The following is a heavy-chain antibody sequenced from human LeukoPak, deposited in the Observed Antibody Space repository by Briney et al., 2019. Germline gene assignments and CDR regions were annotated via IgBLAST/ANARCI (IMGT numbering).Heavy chain of an antibody. V-gene: IGHV3-7*04. CDR3: ARGRYCSGGTCYFDY. D-gene: IGHD2-15*01. CDR2: IKQDGSEK. J-gene: IGHJ4*02. Sequence: PGGSLRLSCAASGFTFSTYWMNWVRQAPGKGLEWVANIKQDGSEKYYVDSVKGRFTFSRDNAKNSLYLQMNSLRAEDTAVYYCARGRYCSGGTCYFDYWGQGTLVTVSS. CDR1: GFTFSTYW.